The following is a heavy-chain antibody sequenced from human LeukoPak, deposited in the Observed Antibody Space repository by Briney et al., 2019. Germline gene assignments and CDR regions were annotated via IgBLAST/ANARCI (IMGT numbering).Heavy chain of an antibody. V-gene: IGHV3-23*01. Sequence: GSLRLSCAASGFTFSTYAMSWVRQAPGKGLEWVSVISGSGGSTYYADSMKGRFTISRDNSKNTLYLQMNSLRAEDTAVYYCAKQYCGSGSYYVRFDYWGQGTLVTVSS. J-gene: IGHJ4*02. CDR2: ISGSGGST. CDR3: AKQYCGSGSYYVRFDY. CDR1: GFTFSTYA. D-gene: IGHD3-10*01.